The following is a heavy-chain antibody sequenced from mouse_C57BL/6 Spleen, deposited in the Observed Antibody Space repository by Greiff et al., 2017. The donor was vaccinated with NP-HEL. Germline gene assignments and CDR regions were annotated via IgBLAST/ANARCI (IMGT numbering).Heavy chain of an antibody. Sequence: VQLQQSGAELARPGASVKMSCKASGYTFTSYTMHWVKQRPGQGLEWIGDINPSSGYTKYNQKFKDKATLTADKSSSTAYMQLSSLTSEDSAVYYCARMAQASFDYWGQGTTLTVSS. J-gene: IGHJ2*01. CDR2: INPSSGYT. CDR3: ARMAQASFDY. V-gene: IGHV1-4*01. CDR1: GYTFTSYT. D-gene: IGHD3-2*02.